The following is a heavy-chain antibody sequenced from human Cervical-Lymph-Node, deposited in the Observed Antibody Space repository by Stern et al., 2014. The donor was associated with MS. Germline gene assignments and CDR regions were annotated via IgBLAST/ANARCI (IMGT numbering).Heavy chain of an antibody. CDR1: GFKFSIYW. Sequence: EMQLVESGAELIRPGESLKISCKGSGFKFSIYWIAWVRQMPGKGLEWMGIIYPETRYSPSFQGQVTMSADKSTSTAYLQWSSLNASDTAMYFCARQTTAWASDVWGQGTLVTVSS. CDR3: ARQTTAWASDV. V-gene: IGHV5-51*01. CDR2: IYPET. D-gene: IGHD1-14*01. J-gene: IGHJ4*02.